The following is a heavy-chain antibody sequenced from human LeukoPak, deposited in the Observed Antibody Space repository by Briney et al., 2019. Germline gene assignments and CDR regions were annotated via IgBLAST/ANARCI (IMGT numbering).Heavy chain of an antibody. CDR3: AKNFQAYGSGSYYTRSSPFDY. V-gene: IGHV3-23*01. Sequence: PGGSLRLSCAASGFTFSSYAMSWVRQAPGKGLEWVSAISGSGGSTYYADSVKGRFTISRDNSKNTLYLQMNSLRAEDTAVYYCAKNFQAYGSGSYYTRSSPFDYWGQGTLVTVSS. J-gene: IGHJ4*02. CDR1: GFTFSSYA. D-gene: IGHD3-10*01. CDR2: ISGSGGST.